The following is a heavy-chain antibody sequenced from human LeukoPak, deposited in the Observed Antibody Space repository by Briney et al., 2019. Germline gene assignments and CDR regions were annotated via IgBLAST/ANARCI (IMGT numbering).Heavy chain of an antibody. J-gene: IGHJ4*02. CDR2: INHSGST. CDR3: ARDPYGFDY. V-gene: IGHV4-34*01. D-gene: IGHD3-10*01. CDR1: GGSFSGYY. Sequence: PSETLSLTCAVYGGSFSGYYWSWIRQPPGKGLEWIGEINHSGSTNYNPSLKSQVTISVDTSKNQFSLKLSSVTAADTAVYYCARDPYGFDYWGQGTLVTVSS.